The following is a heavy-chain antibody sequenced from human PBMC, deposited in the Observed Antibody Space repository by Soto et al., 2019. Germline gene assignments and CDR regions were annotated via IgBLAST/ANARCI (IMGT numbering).Heavy chain of an antibody. CDR2: MNPNSGNT. J-gene: IGHJ3*02. CDR3: ARGFDILTGYYRFKAFDI. Sequence: ASVKVSCTASGYTFTSYDINWVRQATGQGLEWMGWMNPNSGNTGYAQKFQGRVTMTRNTSISTAYMELSSLRSEDTAVYYCARGFDILTGYYRFKAFDIWGQGTMVTVSS. V-gene: IGHV1-8*01. CDR1: GYTFTSYD. D-gene: IGHD3-9*01.